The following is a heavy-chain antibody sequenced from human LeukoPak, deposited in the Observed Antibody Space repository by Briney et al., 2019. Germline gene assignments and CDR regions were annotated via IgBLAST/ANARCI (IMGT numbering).Heavy chain of an antibody. CDR1: GFTFSSYS. Sequence: GSLRLSCAASGFTFSSYSMNWVRQAPGKGLEWVSSISSSSSYIYYADSVKGRFTISRDNAKNSLYLQMNSLRAEDTAVYYCAREEVYDYVWGSYRYLGYWGQGTLVTVSS. V-gene: IGHV3-21*01. D-gene: IGHD3-16*02. J-gene: IGHJ4*02. CDR3: AREEVYDYVWGSYRYLGY. CDR2: ISSSSSYI.